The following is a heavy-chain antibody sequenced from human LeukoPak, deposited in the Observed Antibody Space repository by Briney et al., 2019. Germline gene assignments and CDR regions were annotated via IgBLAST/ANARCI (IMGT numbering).Heavy chain of an antibody. V-gene: IGHV5-51*01. CDR2: IYPGDSDT. CDR3: ARRVNSGSYSGWYFDL. J-gene: IGHJ2*01. CDR1: GYSFTSYW. D-gene: IGHD1-26*01. Sequence: GESLKISCKGSGYSFTSYWIGWVRQMLGKGLEWMGIIYPGDSDTRYSPSFQGQVTISADKSISTAYLQWSSLKASDTAMYYCARRVNSGSYSGWYFDLWGRGTLVTVSS.